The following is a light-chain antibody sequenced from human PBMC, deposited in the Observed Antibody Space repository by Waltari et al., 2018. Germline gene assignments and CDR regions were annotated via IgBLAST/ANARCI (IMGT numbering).Light chain of an antibody. CDR2: RYD. J-gene: IGLJ1*01. CDR3: QAWVSSAFV. V-gene: IGLV3-1*01. Sequence: SYEVTQPPSVSVSPRQRATITCSGEKLGSKYVSWYQQKSGQSPVLVIYRYDKRPSGIPERFSGSNSGNTATLTISGTQPMDEADYYCQAWVSSAFVFGAGTKVTVL. CDR1: KLGSKY.